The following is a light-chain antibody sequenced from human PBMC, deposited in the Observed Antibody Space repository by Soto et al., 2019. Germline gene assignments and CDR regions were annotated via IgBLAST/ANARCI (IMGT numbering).Light chain of an antibody. Sequence: DIQMTQSPSTLSASVGSRVAITSRASQSISSWLGWYQQTPGKAPKLIIYAASSLESGPHSRFSGSGCATEFPLTISSLQPDDFANYYCHQYNSLCTFAQGTKVDI. V-gene: IGKV1-5*01. CDR3: HQYNSLCT. CDR1: QSISSW. J-gene: IGKJ1*01. CDR2: AAS.